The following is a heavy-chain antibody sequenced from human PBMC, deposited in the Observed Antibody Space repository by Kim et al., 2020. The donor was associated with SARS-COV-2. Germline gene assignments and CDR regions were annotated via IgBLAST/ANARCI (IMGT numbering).Heavy chain of an antibody. CDR1: GFTFSDYY. Sequence: GGSLRLSCAASGFTFSDYYMSWIRQAPGKGLEWVSYISSSGSTIYYADSVKGRFTISRDNAKNSLYLQMNSLRAEDTAVYYCARAYDSSGYLDYFDYWGQGTLVTVSS. D-gene: IGHD3-22*01. CDR3: ARAYDSSGYLDYFDY. CDR2: ISSSGSTI. J-gene: IGHJ4*02. V-gene: IGHV3-11*01.